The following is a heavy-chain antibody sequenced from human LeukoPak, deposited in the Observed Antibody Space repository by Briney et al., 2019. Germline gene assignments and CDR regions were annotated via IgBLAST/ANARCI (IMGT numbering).Heavy chain of an antibody. D-gene: IGHD3-9*01. J-gene: IGHJ4*02. CDR3: ARVQESQIDYYFDY. CDR1: GGSISSYY. V-gene: IGHV4-59*01. Sequence: SETLSLTCTVSGGSISSYYWSWIRQPPGKGLEWIGYIYYSGSTNYNPSLKSRVTISVDTSKNQFSLKLSSVTAANTAVYYCARVQESQIDYYFDYWGQGTLVTVSS. CDR2: IYYSGST.